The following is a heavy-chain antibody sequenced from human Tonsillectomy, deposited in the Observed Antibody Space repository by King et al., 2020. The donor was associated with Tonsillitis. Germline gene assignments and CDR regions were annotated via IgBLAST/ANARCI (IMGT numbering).Heavy chain of an antibody. CDR3: ARLHGTYYDFWSGLGAFDI. J-gene: IGHJ3*02. CDR1: GGSISSTNHY. D-gene: IGHD3-3*01. V-gene: IGHV4-39*01. Sequence: QLQESGPGLVKPSETLSLTCTVSGGSISSTNHYWGWIRQPPGKGLEWIATIYYGGSTYYNPSLWSRVSISVDTSKNQFSLQLSSVTAADTAVYYCARLHGTYYDFWSGLGAFDIWGHGTMVSVSS. CDR2: IYYGGST.